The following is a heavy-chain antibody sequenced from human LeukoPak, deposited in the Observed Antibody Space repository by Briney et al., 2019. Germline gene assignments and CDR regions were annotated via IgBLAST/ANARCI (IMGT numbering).Heavy chain of an antibody. CDR1: GGSFSCYY. CDR3: ARVHITMVRGVIIKNNYMDV. Sequence: SETLSLTCAVYGGSFSCYYWSWIRQPPGKEVEWIGEINHSGSTNYNPSLKSRGTISVDTSKNQFSLKLSSVTAADTAVYYCARVHITMVRGVIIKNNYMDVWGEGTTVTVSS. CDR2: INHSGST. D-gene: IGHD3-10*01. V-gene: IGHV4-34*01. J-gene: IGHJ6*03.